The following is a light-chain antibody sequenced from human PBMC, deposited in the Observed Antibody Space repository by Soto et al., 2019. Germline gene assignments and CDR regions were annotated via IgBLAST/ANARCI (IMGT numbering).Light chain of an antibody. Sequence: QSVLTQPASVSGSPGQSITISCTVTSSDVGAYNYVSWYQHHPGKVPKLLIYEVTNRPSGVSDRFSGSKSGNTASLTISGLQAEDEADYYCSSKRDSSTLFVFGTGTKVTV. CDR2: EVT. V-gene: IGLV2-14*01. CDR1: SSDVGAYNY. J-gene: IGLJ1*01. CDR3: SSKRDSSTLFV.